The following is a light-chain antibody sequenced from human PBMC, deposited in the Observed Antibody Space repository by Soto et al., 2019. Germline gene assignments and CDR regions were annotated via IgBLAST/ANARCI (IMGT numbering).Light chain of an antibody. V-gene: IGLV3-21*02. CDR2: DDS. Sequence: SYVLTQPPSVSVAPGETAGITCGGNNIGSKIVHWYQQRPGQAPVLVVYDDSARPSVIPERFSGSNSGNTATLTISRVKAGDEADYYCQVWETISDHVFFGGGTQLTVL. CDR3: QVWETISDHVF. CDR1: NIGSKI. J-gene: IGLJ7*01.